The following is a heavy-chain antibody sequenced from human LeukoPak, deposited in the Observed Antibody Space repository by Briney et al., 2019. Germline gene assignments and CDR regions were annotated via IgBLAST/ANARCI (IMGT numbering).Heavy chain of an antibody. J-gene: IGHJ4*02. D-gene: IGHD3-22*01. CDR1: GFTFSSYE. CDR3: ARFPAVKYYYDSSGYYTFDY. Sequence: GGSLRLSCAASGFTFSSYEMNWVRQAPGKGLEWVSYISSSGSTIYYADSVKGRFTISRDNAKNSLYLQMNSLRAEDTAVYYCARFPAVKYYYDSSGYYTFDYWGQGTLVTVSS. V-gene: IGHV3-48*03. CDR2: ISSSGSTI.